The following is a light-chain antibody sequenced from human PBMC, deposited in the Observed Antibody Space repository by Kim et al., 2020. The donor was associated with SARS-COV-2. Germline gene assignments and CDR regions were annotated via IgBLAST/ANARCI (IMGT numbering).Light chain of an antibody. V-gene: IGLV4-69*01. Sequence: SVKRACTRSREYKTDADAWHQQLPEEGPRYLVNVDSDGSHTRGDGIPDRVSGSSSGAERYLTVSSLQPEDEADYYCLTWGPGIRVFGGGTQLAVL. CDR1: REYKTDA. CDR3: LTWGPGIRV. J-gene: IGLJ2*01. CDR2: VDSDGSH.